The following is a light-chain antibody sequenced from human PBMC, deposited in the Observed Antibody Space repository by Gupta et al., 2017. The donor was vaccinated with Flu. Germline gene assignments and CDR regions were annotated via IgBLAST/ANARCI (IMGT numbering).Light chain of an antibody. CDR2: DAS. Sequence: PATLSGSPGERATRSCRARQSVSRDLAWYQQKPGQAPRLLIYDASTRANGIPARFSGSGSGTEFTLTISSRQSEDFAVYYCQQENNWPWTFGQGTKVEIK. CDR3: QQENNWPWT. V-gene: IGKV3-15*01. J-gene: IGKJ1*01. CDR1: QSVSRD.